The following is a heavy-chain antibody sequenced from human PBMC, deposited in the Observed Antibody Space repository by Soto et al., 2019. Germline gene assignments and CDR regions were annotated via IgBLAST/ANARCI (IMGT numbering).Heavy chain of an antibody. D-gene: IGHD1-26*01. CDR3: ARDIVSVGPRANEAFDV. J-gene: IGHJ3*01. CDR1: GFTFSDTL. CDR2: INPANGNT. Sequence: QVQLVQSGAELKKPGASVNISCQASGFTFSDTLINWVRQGPGQRLEWMGWINPANGNTRYSEPFQGRVTISSLSSASTAYVALSDLTSEDTAVYYCARDIVSVGPRANEAFDVWGQGTMITGSS. V-gene: IGHV1-3*01.